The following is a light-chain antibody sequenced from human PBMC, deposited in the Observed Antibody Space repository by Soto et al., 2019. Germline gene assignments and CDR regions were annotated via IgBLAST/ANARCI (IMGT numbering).Light chain of an antibody. CDR3: SSYTSSSSVV. J-gene: IGLJ2*01. CDR2: EVS. V-gene: IGLV2-14*01. CDR1: SSDVGGYNY. Sequence: QSALPQPASVSGSPGQSITISCTGTSSDVGGYNYVSWYQQHPGKAPKRMIYEVSNRPSGVSNRFSGSKSGNTASLTISGLQAEDEADYYCSSYTSSSSVVFGGGTKVTVL.